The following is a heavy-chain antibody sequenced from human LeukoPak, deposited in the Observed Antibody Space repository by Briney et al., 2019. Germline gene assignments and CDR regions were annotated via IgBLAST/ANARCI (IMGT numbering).Heavy chain of an antibody. D-gene: IGHD3-22*01. Sequence: ASVKVSCKASGYTFTSYYMHWVRQAPGQGLEWMGIINPSGGSTNYAQKLQGRVTMTTDTSTSTAYMELRSLRSDDTAVYYCARDPYYYDSSGYVGAFDIWGQGTMVTVSS. CDR1: GYTFTSYY. J-gene: IGHJ3*02. CDR2: INPSGGST. CDR3: ARDPYYYDSSGYVGAFDI. V-gene: IGHV1-46*01.